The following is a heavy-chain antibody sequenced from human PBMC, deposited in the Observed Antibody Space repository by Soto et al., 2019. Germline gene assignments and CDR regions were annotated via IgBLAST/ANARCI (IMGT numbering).Heavy chain of an antibody. CDR2: ISDSGST. Sequence: EVQLLESGGGLVQPGGSLRLSCTASGFTFSTYAMSWVRQAPGKGLEWVSTISDSGSTYYEDSVKGRFTISRDYSKNTLYLEMNSLRAEDTAVYYCAKDKGGRYCSMTSCLYSFDYWGQGTLVTVSS. CDR1: GFTFSTYA. CDR3: AKDKGGRYCSMTSCLYSFDY. D-gene: IGHD2-2*01. V-gene: IGHV3-23*01. J-gene: IGHJ4*02.